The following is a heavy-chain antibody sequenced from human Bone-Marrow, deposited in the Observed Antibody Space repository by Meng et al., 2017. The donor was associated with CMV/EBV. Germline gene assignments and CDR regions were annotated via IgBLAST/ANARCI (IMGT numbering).Heavy chain of an antibody. CDR2: IKQGGGEK. V-gene: IGHV3-7*01. CDR1: GFTFSGYW. D-gene: IGHD2-15*01. Sequence: LSLTCAASGFTFSGYWMNWVRQAPGRGLEWVANIKQGGGEKNYVDSVKGRFTISRDNAKNSLYLQMDSLRAEDTAVYYCATYLGHCESGACQPQYYGMDVWGQGTTVTVSS. CDR3: ATYLGHCESGACQPQYYGMDV. J-gene: IGHJ6*02.